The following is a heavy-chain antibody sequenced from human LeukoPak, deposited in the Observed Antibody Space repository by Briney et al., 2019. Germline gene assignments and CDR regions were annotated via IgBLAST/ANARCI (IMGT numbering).Heavy chain of an antibody. V-gene: IGHV1-8*02. CDR1: GYTFTSYG. CDR2: MNPNSGNT. Sequence: ASVKVSCKASGYTFTSYGIIWVRQAPGQGLEWMGWMNPNSGNTGYAQKFQGRVTMTRNTSISTAYMELSSLRSEDTAVYYCARGAFWSGYNWFDPWGQGTLVTVSS. J-gene: IGHJ5*02. CDR3: ARGAFWSGYNWFDP. D-gene: IGHD3-3*01.